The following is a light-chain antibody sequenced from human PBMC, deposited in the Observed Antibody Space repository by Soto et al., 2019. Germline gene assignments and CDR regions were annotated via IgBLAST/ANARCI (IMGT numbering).Light chain of an antibody. CDR2: VVT. Sequence: QSALTQPRSVSGSPGQSVTISCTGTSSDVGGYNSVSWYQQRPGKAPKLMIYVVTKRPSGVSNRFSGSKSGNTASLTISGLQAEDEADYYCSSYTSSSFVVFGGGTKVTVL. CDR3: SSYTSSSFVV. J-gene: IGLJ2*01. V-gene: IGLV2-11*01. CDR1: SSDVGGYNS.